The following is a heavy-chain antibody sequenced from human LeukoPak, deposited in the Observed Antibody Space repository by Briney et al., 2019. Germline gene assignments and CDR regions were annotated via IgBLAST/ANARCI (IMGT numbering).Heavy chain of an antibody. D-gene: IGHD6-13*01. CDR3: ARQYSTSWSGWRYFDY. CDR2: IYYSGST. V-gene: IGHV4-39*01. Sequence: PSETLSLTCTVSGGSISSSSYYWGWIRQPPGKGLEWIGSIYYSGSTYYNPSLKSRVTISVDTSKNQFFLKLRSVTAADTDVYFCARQYSTSWSGWRYFDYWGQGTLVTVSS. CDR1: GGSISSSSYY. J-gene: IGHJ4*02.